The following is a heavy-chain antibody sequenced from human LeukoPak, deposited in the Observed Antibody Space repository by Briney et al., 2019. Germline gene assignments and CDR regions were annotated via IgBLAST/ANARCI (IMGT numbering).Heavy chain of an antibody. CDR2: IYSGGTT. CDR1: GXTVSGNY. D-gene: IGHD1-26*01. CDR3: ARYSGSYPD. Sequence: GSLRLSFAASGXTVSGNYMSWVRQAPGKGMEWVSLIYSGGTTYYADSVKGRFTISRDTSKNTLYLQMDSLKAEDTAVYYCARYSGSYPDWGQGTLVTVSS. J-gene: IGHJ4*02. V-gene: IGHV3-66*01.